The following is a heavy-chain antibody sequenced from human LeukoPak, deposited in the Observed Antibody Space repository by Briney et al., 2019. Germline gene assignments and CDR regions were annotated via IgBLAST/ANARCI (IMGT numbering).Heavy chain of an antibody. V-gene: IGHV4-34*01. J-gene: IGHJ6*03. Sequence: SETLSLTCAVYGGSFSGYYWSWIRQPPGKGLEWIGEINHSGSTNYNPSLKSRVTISVDTSKNQFSLKLSSVTAADTAVYYCARDAKSTTIFGEVPNETTYYHYYYMDVWGKGTTVTVSS. CDR3: ARDAKSTTIFGEVPNETTYYHYYYMDV. CDR2: INHSGST. CDR1: GGSFSGYY. D-gene: IGHD3-3*01.